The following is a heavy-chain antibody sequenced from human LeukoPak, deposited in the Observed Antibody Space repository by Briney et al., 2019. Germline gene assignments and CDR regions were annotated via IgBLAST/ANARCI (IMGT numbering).Heavy chain of an antibody. CDR2: IYHSGST. CDR1: GGSISSGGYY. D-gene: IGHD1-26*01. J-gene: IGHJ4*02. Sequence: SETLSLTCTVSGGSISSGGYYWSWIRQPPGKGLEWIGYIYHSGSTYYNPSLKSRVTISVDRSKNQFSLKLSSVTAADTAVYYCARGASIVGATRPSSFDYWGQGTLVTVSS. V-gene: IGHV4-30-2*01. CDR3: ARGASIVGATRPSSFDY.